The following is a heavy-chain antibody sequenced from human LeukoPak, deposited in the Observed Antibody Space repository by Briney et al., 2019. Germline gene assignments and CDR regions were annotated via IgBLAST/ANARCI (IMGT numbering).Heavy chain of an antibody. CDR1: GGSFSGYY. Sequence: SETLSLTCAVYGGSFSGYYWSWIRQPPGKGLEWIGEINHSGSTNYNPSLKSRVTISVDTSKNQFSLKLSSVTVADTAVYYCARSLPYYDSSGYYTDYWGRGTLVTVSS. CDR2: INHSGST. V-gene: IGHV4-34*01. CDR3: ARSLPYYDSSGYYTDY. D-gene: IGHD3-22*01. J-gene: IGHJ4*02.